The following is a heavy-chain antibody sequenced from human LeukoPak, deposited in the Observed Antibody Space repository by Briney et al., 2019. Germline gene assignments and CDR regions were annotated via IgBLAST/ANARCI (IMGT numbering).Heavy chain of an antibody. V-gene: IGHV5-51*01. CDR1: GYSFTTYW. CDR3: ARRRYSAYDRVYYFDY. Sequence: GESLKISCTGSGYSFTTYWIGWVRQMPGKGLEWMGIIYPGDSDTRYSPSFQGQVTISADKSISTAYLQWSSLKASHTAMYYCARRRYSAYDRVYYFDYWGQGTLVTVSS. D-gene: IGHD5-12*01. CDR2: IYPGDSDT. J-gene: IGHJ4*02.